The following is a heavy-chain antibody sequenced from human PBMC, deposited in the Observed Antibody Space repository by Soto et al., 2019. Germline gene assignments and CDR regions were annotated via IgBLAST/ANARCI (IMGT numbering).Heavy chain of an antibody. Sequence: ASVKVSCKVSGGTFSSYAISWVRQAPGQGLEWMGGIIPIFGTANYAQKFQGRVTITADESTSTASMELSSLRSEDTAVYYCARLDRSSWSPAPFDYWGKGPLVTVSS. D-gene: IGHD6-13*01. CDR1: GGTFSSYA. J-gene: IGHJ4*02. CDR3: ARLDRSSWSPAPFDY. V-gene: IGHV1-69*13. CDR2: IIPIFGTA.